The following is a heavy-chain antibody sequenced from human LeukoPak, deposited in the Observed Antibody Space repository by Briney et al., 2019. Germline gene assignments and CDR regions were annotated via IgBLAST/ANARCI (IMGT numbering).Heavy chain of an antibody. CDR1: GFTFSSSA. J-gene: IGHJ5*02. V-gene: IGHV3-23*01. D-gene: IGHD1-26*01. Sequence: GGSLRLSCAASGFTFSSSAMSWVSQAPGKGLEWVSTISVSGGSTYYADSVKGRFTISRDNSKNTLYLQMNSLRAEDTAVYYCAKANSGSYSWLDPWGQGTLVTVSS. CDR3: AKANSGSYSWLDP. CDR2: ISVSGGST.